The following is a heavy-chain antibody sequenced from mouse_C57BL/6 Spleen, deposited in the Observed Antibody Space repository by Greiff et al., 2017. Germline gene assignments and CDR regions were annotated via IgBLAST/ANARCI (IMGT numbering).Heavy chain of an antibody. D-gene: IGHD1-1*01. J-gene: IGHJ2*01. CDR2: IDPSDSYT. CDR1: GYTFTSYW. CDR3: ARSGYYGTLDY. V-gene: IGHV1-50*01. Sequence: VQLQQPGAELVKPGASVKLSCKASGYTFTSYWMQWVKQRPGQGLEWIGEIDPSDSYTNSNQKFKGKATLTVDTSSSTAYMQLSSLTSEDSAVYYCARSGYYGTLDYWGQGTTLTVSS.